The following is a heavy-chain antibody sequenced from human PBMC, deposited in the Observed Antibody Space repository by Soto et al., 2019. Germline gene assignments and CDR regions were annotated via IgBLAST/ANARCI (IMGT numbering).Heavy chain of an antibody. CDR2: IKQDGSEK. CDR3: ARDCPRDGYNYSYYYGMDV. J-gene: IGHJ6*02. CDR1: GFTFSSYW. V-gene: IGHV3-7*01. D-gene: IGHD5-12*01. Sequence: GGSLRLSCAASGFTFSSYWMSWVRQAPGKGLEWVANIKQDGSEKYYVDSVKGRFTISRDNAKNSLYLQMNSLRAEDTAVYYCARDCPRDGYNYSYYYGMDVWGQGTTVTVSS.